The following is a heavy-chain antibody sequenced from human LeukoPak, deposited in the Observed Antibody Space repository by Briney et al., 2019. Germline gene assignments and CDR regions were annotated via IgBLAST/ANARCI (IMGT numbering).Heavy chain of an antibody. D-gene: IGHD6-19*01. CDR1: GYTFTSYY. J-gene: IGHJ6*02. CDR2: INPSGGST. V-gene: IGHV1-46*01. Sequence: ASVKVSCKASGYTFTSYYMHWVRQAPGQGLEWMGIINPSGGSTSYAQKFQGRVTMTRNTSISTAHMELSSLRSEDTAVYYCARTHSSGWYSVFYYYCGMDVWGQGTTVTVSS. CDR3: ARTHSSGWYSVFYYYCGMDV.